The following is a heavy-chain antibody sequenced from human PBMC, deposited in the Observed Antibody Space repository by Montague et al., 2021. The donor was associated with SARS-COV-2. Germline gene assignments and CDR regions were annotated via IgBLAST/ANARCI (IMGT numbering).Heavy chain of an antibody. J-gene: IGHJ5*02. Sequence: SETLSLTCSVSGGSISSYYWSWIRQPAGKGLEWIGRIYTSGSTNFNPSLKSRVTMSVDTSKSQFSLKLSSVTAADTAVYYCARDVGVPLAPPYSWFDPWGQGTLVSVAS. CDR1: GGSISSYY. CDR2: IYTSGST. D-gene: IGHD2-2*01. CDR3: ARDVGVPLAPPYSWFDP. V-gene: IGHV4-4*07.